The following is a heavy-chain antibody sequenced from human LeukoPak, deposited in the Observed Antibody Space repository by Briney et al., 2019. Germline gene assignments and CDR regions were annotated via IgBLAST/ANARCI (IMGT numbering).Heavy chain of an antibody. CDR2: IYHSGST. CDR3: ARSRISSAYFDY. Sequence: PSETLSLTCTVSSYSISSGYYWGWIRQPPGKGLEWIGSIYHSGSTYYNPSLKSRVTISVDTSKNQFSLKLSSVTAADTAVYYCARSRISSAYFDYWGQGTLVTVSS. CDR1: SYSISSGYY. V-gene: IGHV4-38-2*02. J-gene: IGHJ4*02. D-gene: IGHD2-2*01.